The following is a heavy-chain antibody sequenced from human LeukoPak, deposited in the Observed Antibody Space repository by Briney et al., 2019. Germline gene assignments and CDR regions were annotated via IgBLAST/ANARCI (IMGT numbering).Heavy chain of an antibody. J-gene: IGHJ4*02. CDR2: IKQDGTEK. D-gene: IGHD3-10*01. CDR3: ARDSLLLWFGELLGKPVFDY. V-gene: IGHV3-7*01. Sequence: GGSLRLSCAASGFTFSNYWMSWVRQAPGKGLEWVAHIKQDGTEKYYVDSVKGRFTISRDNAKNSLYLQMNSLRAEDTAVYYCARDSLLLWFGELLGKPVFDYWGQGTLVTVSS. CDR1: GFTFSNYW.